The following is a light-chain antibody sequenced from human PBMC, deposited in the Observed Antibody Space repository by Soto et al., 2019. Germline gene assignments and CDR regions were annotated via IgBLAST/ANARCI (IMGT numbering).Light chain of an antibody. CDR3: RQYGSSLWT. CDR2: GAS. J-gene: IGKJ1*01. Sequence: EIVLTQSPGTLFLSPGERATLSCRASQSVSNNFLAWYQQKPGQAPRLLIYGASSRAPGSPDRFTGSGSGTDFTLTISRLEPEDFAVYYCRQYGSSLWTFGQGTKVEIK. V-gene: IGKV3-20*01. CDR1: QSVSNNF.